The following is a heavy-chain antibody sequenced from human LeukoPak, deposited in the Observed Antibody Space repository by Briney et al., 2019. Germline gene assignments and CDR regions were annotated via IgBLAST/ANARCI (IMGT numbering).Heavy chain of an antibody. CDR2: IRSSGSTI. CDR1: GFTFSSYE. Sequence: PGGSVRLSCAASGFTFSSYEMNWVRQARGKGLVGVSYIRSSGSTIYCADSVKGRFTIYRDDAKNSLYLQMNSLRADDSAVYYCPGGLDYWGQGTLVTVSS. J-gene: IGHJ4*02. CDR3: PGGLDY. V-gene: IGHV3-48*03. D-gene: IGHD3-16*01.